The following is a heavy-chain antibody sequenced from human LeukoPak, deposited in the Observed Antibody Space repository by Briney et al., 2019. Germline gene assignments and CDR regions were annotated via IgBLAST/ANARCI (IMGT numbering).Heavy chain of an antibody. D-gene: IGHD5-18*01. CDR3: ASEYSYGWFDY. V-gene: IGHV3-53*01. CDR2: IYSGGST. Sequence: GGSLRLSCAASGFTVSSNYMSWVRQAPGKGLEWVSVIYSGGSTYYADSVKGRFTISRDNSRNTLYLQMNSLRAEDTAVYYCASEYSYGWFDYWGREPWSPSPQ. CDR1: GFTVSSNY. J-gene: IGHJ4*02.